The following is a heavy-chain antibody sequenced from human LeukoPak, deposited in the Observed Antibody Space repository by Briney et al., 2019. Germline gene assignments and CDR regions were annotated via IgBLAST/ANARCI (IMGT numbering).Heavy chain of an antibody. D-gene: IGHD5-24*01. Sequence: SGGSLRLSCAASGFTFSSYGMHWVRQAPGKGLEWVAVIWYDGSNKYYADSVKGRFTISRDNSKNTLYLQMNSLRGEDTAVYYCAREGRDGYNFDYWGQGTLVTVSS. CDR3: AREGRDGYNFDY. V-gene: IGHV3-33*01. CDR1: GFTFSSYG. J-gene: IGHJ4*02. CDR2: IWYDGSNK.